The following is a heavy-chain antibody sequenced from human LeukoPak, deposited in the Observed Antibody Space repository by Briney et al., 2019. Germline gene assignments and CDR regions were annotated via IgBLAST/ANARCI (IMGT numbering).Heavy chain of an antibody. CDR3: ARASFGYDGSGYFLEYFHH. Sequence: PSETLSLTCTVSGYSISSGFYWGWIRQPPGKGLEWIGSIYHSGSTYYNPSLKSRVTISVDTSKNQFSLKLSSVTAADTAVYYCARASFGYDGSGYFLEYFHHWGQGTLGTVSS. V-gene: IGHV4-38-2*02. CDR2: IYHSGST. CDR1: GYSISSGFY. J-gene: IGHJ1*01. D-gene: IGHD3-22*01.